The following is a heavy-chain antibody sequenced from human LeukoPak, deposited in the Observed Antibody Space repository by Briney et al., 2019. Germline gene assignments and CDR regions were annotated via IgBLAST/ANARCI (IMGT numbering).Heavy chain of an antibody. Sequence: SGTLSLTCGVSGGSISGTNWWSWVRQPPGKGLEWIGEIYHSGSTNYNPSLKSRVTISVDKSKNQFSLKLSSVTAADTAVYYCAREVVVPAALVVGYYYYGMDVWGQGTTVTVSS. V-gene: IGHV4-4*02. CDR2: IYHSGST. J-gene: IGHJ6*02. D-gene: IGHD2-2*01. CDR1: GGSISGTNW. CDR3: AREVVVPAALVVGYYYYGMDV.